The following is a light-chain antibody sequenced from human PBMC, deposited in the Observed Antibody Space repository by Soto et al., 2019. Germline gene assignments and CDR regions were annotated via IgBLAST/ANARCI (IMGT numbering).Light chain of an antibody. CDR1: QSVSTN. CDR3: QHYNNWPT. V-gene: IGKV3-15*01. Sequence: EIVMTQSPVTLSVSPVERATLSCRASQSVSTNLAWYQQKPGQAPRVLIYGASTRATNIPARFSGSGSGTDFTLTISSLQSEDFALYYCQHYNNWPTFGQGTKVDIK. CDR2: GAS. J-gene: IGKJ1*01.